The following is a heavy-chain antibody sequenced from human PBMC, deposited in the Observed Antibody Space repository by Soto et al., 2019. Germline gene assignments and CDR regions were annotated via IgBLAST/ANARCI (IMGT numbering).Heavy chain of an antibody. V-gene: IGHV4-59*01. CDR1: GGSISDSY. J-gene: IGHJ4*02. Sequence: SETLSLTCTVSGGSISDSYWTWIRQPPGQGLEWIGFISYSGSTNYNPSLKSRVTMSVDTSKNQFSLNLRSVTAADTAMYYCARAVDRQWADYWGQGTLVTVS. CDR2: ISYSGST. D-gene: IGHD6-19*01. CDR3: ARAVDRQWADY.